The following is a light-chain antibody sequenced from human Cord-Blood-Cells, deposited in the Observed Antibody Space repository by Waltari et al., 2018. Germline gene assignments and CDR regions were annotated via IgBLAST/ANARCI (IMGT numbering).Light chain of an antibody. CDR1: SSNIGNNY. J-gene: IGLJ3*02. Sequence: QSVLTQPPSVSAAPGQKVTISCSGSSSNIGNNYVSWYQQLPGTAPKLLTYEKNKRPSAIPDRFSGSKSGTSATRGITGLQTGDEADYYCGTWDSSLSAWVFGGGTKLTVL. V-gene: IGLV1-51*02. CDR3: GTWDSSLSAWV. CDR2: EKN.